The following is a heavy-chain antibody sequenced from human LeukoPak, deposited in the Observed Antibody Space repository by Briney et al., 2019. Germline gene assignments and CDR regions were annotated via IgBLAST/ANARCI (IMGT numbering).Heavy chain of an antibody. V-gene: IGHV3-33*01. J-gene: IGHJ4*02. CDR3: ASYKWNDASFDY. Sequence: GGSLRLSCAASGFTFSSFGMHWVRQAPGKGLEWVAVIWSDGNNKYYADSVKGRFTISRDNAKSSLYLQMNSLRAEDTAVYYCASYKWNDASFDYWGQGTLVTASS. CDR2: IWSDGNNK. CDR1: GFTFSSFG. D-gene: IGHD1-20*01.